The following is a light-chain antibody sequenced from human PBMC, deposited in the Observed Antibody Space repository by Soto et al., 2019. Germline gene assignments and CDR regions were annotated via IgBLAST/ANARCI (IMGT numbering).Light chain of an antibody. Sequence: EIVMTQSPATLSVSPGERATLSCRASQSVSSNLAWYQQKPGQAPRLLIYGASSRATGIADRFSGSGSGTDFTLTISRLEPEDFAVYYCQQYGGSPITFGQGTRLEIK. CDR3: QQYGGSPIT. J-gene: IGKJ5*01. V-gene: IGKV3-20*01. CDR1: QSVSSN. CDR2: GAS.